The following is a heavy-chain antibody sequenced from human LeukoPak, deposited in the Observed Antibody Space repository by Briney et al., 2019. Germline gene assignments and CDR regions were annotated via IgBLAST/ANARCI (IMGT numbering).Heavy chain of an antibody. J-gene: IGHJ4*02. D-gene: IGHD4-17*01. CDR3: ARSEPTYGDYVVDY. CDR1: GGSISSGDYY. CDR2: IYYSGST. Sequence: SXXLSLTCTVSGGSISSGDYYWSWIRHPPGKGLEWIGYIYYSGSTYYNPSLKSRVNISVDTSKNQFSLKLSSVTAADTAVYYCARSEPTYGDYVVDYWGQGTLVTVSS. V-gene: IGHV4-30-4*08.